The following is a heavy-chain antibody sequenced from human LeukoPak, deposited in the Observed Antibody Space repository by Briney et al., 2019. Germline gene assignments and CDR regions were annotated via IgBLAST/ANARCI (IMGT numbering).Heavy chain of an antibody. CDR1: GFTFSSYA. CDR2: ISGTGGYT. CDR3: ARARSSYGYGDAFDI. D-gene: IGHD5-18*01. Sequence: PGGSLRLSCGASGFTFSSYAMTWVRQAPGKGLEWVSAISGTGGYTYYTDSVKGRFTISRDNSKNTLYLQMNSLRAEDTAVYYCARARSSYGYGDAFDIWGQGTMVTVSS. J-gene: IGHJ3*02. V-gene: IGHV3-23*01.